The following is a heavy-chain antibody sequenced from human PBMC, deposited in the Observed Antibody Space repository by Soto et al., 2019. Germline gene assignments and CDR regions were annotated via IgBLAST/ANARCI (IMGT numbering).Heavy chain of an antibody. Sequence: GESLKTSCHGSGYSFTSYWIGCVRQIPGKVLEWMGIIYPGDSDTRYSPSFQGQVTISGDKSIKTVYLQSSSLAASDTAIYYCERQSPEPSSGLDVWGQGTTVNLSS. J-gene: IGHJ6*02. D-gene: IGHD6-6*01. V-gene: IGHV5-51*01. CDR3: ERQSPEPSSGLDV. CDR1: GYSFTSYW. CDR2: IYPGDSDT.